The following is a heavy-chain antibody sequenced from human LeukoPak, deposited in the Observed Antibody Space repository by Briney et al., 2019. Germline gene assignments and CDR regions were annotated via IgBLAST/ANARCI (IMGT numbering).Heavy chain of an antibody. CDR1: GGSLSSYY. CDR3: ARWVARFDY. J-gene: IGHJ4*02. CDR2: IYYSGST. D-gene: IGHD2-15*01. Sequence: SETLSLTCTVSGGSLSSYYWSWIRQPPGKGLEWIGYIYYSGSTNYNPSLKSRVTISVDTSKNQFSLKLSSVTAADTAVYYCARWVARFDYWGQGTLVTVSS. V-gene: IGHV4-59*01.